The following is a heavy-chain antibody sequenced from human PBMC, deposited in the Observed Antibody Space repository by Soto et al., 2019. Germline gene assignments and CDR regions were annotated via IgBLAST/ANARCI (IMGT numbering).Heavy chain of an antibody. Sequence: SETLSLTCTVSGGSTSSDNYWSWIRQPPGKGLEWIGHIYYSGNTDYNPSLKSRLAISIDTSKNQFSLMLTSVTAADTAVYYCTRVATAVPSWGRGVLVTVS. D-gene: IGHD5-18*01. V-gene: IGHV4-30-4*01. CDR3: TRVATAVPS. J-gene: IGHJ5*02. CDR2: IYYSGNT. CDR1: GGSTSSDNY.